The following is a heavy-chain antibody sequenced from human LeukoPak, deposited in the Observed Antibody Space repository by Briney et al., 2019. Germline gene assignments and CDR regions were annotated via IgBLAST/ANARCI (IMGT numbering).Heavy chain of an antibody. CDR3: ARGVYDSSGYYPTLVDY. CDR2: ISAYNGNT. Sequence: ASVKVSCKASGGTFSSYAISWVRQAPGQGLEWMGWISAYNGNTNYAQKLQGRVTMTRDTSISTAYMELSRLRSDDTAVYYCARGVYDSSGYYPTLVDYWGQGTLVTVSS. J-gene: IGHJ4*02. V-gene: IGHV1-18*01. CDR1: GGTFSSYA. D-gene: IGHD3-22*01.